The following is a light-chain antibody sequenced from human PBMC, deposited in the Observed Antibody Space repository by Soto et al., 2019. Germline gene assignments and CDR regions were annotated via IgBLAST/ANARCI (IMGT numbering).Light chain of an antibody. CDR1: QGVRSY. CDR2: GAS. CDR3: QQYNGYSRT. V-gene: IGKV1-9*01. Sequence: IQLTQSPSSLSASVVDRVTITCLASQGVRSYLAWFQQRPGKAPKLLIFGASTLQNGVPARFSGGGSGTEFTLTISSMQPDDFATFYCQQYNGYSRTFGQGTKVDIK. J-gene: IGKJ1*01.